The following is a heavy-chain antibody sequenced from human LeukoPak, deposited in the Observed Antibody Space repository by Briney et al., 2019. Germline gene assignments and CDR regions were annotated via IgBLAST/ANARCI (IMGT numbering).Heavy chain of an antibody. V-gene: IGHV3-21*01. J-gene: IGHJ3*02. CDR1: GFTFSSYS. CDR3: ARDLRVERAFDI. CDR2: ISSSSSYI. Sequence: GGSLRLSCAASGFTFSSYSMNWVRQAPGKGLEWVSSISSSSSYIYYADSVKGRFTISRDNAKNSLYLQMNGLRAEDTAVYYCARDLRVERAFDIWGQGTMVTVSS.